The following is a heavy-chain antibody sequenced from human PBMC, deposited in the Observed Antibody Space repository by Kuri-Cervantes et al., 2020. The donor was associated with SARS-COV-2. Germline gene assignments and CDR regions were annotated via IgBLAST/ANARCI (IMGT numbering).Heavy chain of an antibody. D-gene: IGHD6-13*01. CDR2: ISGSGGST. V-gene: IGHV3-23*01. CDR1: GFTFSSYA. CDR3: AKDPQHGDAFDI. Sequence: GESLKISCAASGFTFSSYAMSWVRQAPGKGLEWVSAISGSGGSTYYADSVKGRFTISRDNSKNTLYLQMNSLRAEDTAVYYCAKDPQHGDAFDIWGQGTMVTVSS. J-gene: IGHJ3*02.